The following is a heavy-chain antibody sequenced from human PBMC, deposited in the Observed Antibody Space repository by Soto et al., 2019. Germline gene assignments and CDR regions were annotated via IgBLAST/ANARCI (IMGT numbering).Heavy chain of an antibody. J-gene: IGHJ5*02. V-gene: IGHV1-2*04. CDR2: INPNSGGT. CDR1: GYTFTGYY. D-gene: IGHD3-16*01. CDR3: ARMATFGSLNWFDP. Sequence: GASVKVSCKASGYTFTGYYMHWLRQAPGQGLEWMGWINPNSGGTNYAQKFQGWVTMTRDTSISTAYMELSRLTSDDTAIYYCARMATFGSLNWFDPWGQGTLVTVSS.